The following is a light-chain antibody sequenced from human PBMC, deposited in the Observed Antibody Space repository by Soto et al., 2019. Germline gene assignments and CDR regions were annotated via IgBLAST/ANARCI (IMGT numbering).Light chain of an antibody. V-gene: IGLV2-11*01. CDR1: SSDVGGYNY. CDR2: DVN. J-gene: IGLJ2*01. CDR3: CSFAGTYIFVI. Sequence: QSALTQPRSVSGSPGQSVTISCSGTSSDVGGYNYVSWYQQHPGKAPKLMIYDVNKRPSGVPDRFSGSKSGNTASLTISGLQTADEADYYCCSFAGTYIFVIFGGGTKVTVL.